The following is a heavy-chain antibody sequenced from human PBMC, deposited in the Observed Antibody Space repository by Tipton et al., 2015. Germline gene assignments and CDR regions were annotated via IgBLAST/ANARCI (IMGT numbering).Heavy chain of an antibody. CDR1: GGSISSSSYF. Sequence: LRLSCTVSGGSISSSSYFWGWIRQPPGKGLEWIGSISHSGNTYYNPSLKSRVTISVDTSKNRFSLKLSSVTAADTAVYYCARDKERWLQYWAFDIWGQGTMVTVSS. CDR2: ISHSGNT. J-gene: IGHJ3*02. CDR3: ARDKERWLQYWAFDI. V-gene: IGHV4-39*07. D-gene: IGHD5-24*01.